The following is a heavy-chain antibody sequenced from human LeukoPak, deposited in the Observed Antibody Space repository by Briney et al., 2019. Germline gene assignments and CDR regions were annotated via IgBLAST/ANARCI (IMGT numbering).Heavy chain of an antibody. CDR3: ASAPRYFDL. CDR1: GFTFKNHN. J-gene: IGHJ2*01. CDR2: INHSGST. V-gene: IGHV4-34*01. Sequence: GSLRLSCAASGFTFKNHNMNWVRQPPGKGLEWIGEINHSGSTNYNPSLKSRVTISVDTSKNQFSLKLSSVTAADTAVYYCASAPRYFDLWGRGTLVTVSS.